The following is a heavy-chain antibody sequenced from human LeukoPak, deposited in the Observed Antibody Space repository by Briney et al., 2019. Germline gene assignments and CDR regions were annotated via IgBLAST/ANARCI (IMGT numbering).Heavy chain of an antibody. CDR3: ARGFDSKSTYFDY. D-gene: IGHD5-12*01. CDR1: GGSITNYY. V-gene: IGHV4-59*01. Sequence: SETLSLTCTVSGGSITNYYWNGIRQPPGKGLEWIGYIYYSGSTNYNPSLKSRVTISVDTSKNQFSLRLTSVSAADTAVYYCARGFDSKSTYFDYWGQGTLLTVSS. J-gene: IGHJ4*02. CDR2: IYYSGST.